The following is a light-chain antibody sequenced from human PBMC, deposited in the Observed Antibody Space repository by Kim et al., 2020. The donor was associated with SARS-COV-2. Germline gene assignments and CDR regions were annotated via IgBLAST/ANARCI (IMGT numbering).Light chain of an antibody. CDR2: PTN. J-gene: IGLJ2*01. CDR1: NLRGSY. V-gene: IGLV3-19*01. Sequence: SSELTQDPAVSVALGQTVIITCQGDNLRGSYARWYQPTPRQPPVLVTYPTNTRPTGTPDRSPGSSSGTPASLTTTRAPAHAQADHYCNSRDSSATLAAFG. CDR3: NSRDSSATLAA.